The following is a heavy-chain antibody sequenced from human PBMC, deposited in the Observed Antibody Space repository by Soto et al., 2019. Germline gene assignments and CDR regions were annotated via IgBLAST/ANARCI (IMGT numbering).Heavy chain of an antibody. CDR1: GFDITNSW. CDR3: TRDPIYSSAV. Sequence: EVQLVESGGGLVQPGGSLRLSCAAYGFDITNSWMHWVRQAPGKGLVWVSHVNSDGSITTYADSVKGRFTIARDNAKTTVYLQMNSLRVEDTAVYSGTRDPIYSSAVWGQGTVVTVSS. D-gene: IGHD4-4*01. CDR2: VNSDGSIT. V-gene: IGHV3-74*01. J-gene: IGHJ4*02.